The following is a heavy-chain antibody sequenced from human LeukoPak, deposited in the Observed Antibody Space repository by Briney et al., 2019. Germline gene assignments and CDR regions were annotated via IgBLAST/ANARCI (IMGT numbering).Heavy chain of an antibody. CDR1: GFTFSSYS. CDR2: ISSSSGYI. V-gene: IGHV3-21*01. J-gene: IGHJ3*02. CDR3: AREGIVGAHYAFDI. D-gene: IGHD1-26*01. Sequence: RAGGSLRLSCAASGFTFSSYSMNWVRQAPGKGLEWVSSISSSSGYIYYADSVKGRFTISRDNAKNSLYLQMNSLRAEDAAVYYCAREGIVGAHYAFDIWGQGTMVTVSS.